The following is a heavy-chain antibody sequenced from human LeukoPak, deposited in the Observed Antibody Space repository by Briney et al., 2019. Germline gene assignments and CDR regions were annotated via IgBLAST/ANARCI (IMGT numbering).Heavy chain of an antibody. D-gene: IGHD2/OR15-2a*01. Sequence: PSETLSLTCTVSGDSISIYYWSWIRQPAGKGLEWIGRIYTSGSTNYNPSLKSRVTISLDTSKNQFSLNLNYVTAADTAVYYCARELKVGNTGYYFDYWGQGTLVTVSS. CDR3: ARELKVGNTGYYFDY. CDR1: GDSISIYY. J-gene: IGHJ4*02. CDR2: IYTSGST. V-gene: IGHV4-4*07.